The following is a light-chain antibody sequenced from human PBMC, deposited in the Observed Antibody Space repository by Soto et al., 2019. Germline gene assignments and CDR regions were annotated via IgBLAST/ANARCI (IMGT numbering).Light chain of an antibody. J-gene: IGLJ1*01. CDR3: AAWDDSLNEYV. Sequence: QSVLTQAPSVSGTPGQRVTITCSGSSSNIGRNSVNWYQHLPGTAPKLLTHGNNHRPSAVPDRFSGYKSGTSASLAISGLQPEDEADYCCAAWDDSLNEYVFGDGTKVTVL. V-gene: IGLV1-44*01. CDR2: GNN. CDR1: SSNIGRNS.